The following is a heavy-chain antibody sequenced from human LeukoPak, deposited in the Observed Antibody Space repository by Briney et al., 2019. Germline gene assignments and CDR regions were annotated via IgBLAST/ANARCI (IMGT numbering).Heavy chain of an antibody. CDR3: ARDLAVLGYFHFDY. CDR2: IYYSGST. CDR1: GGSISSSSYF. D-gene: IGHD3-22*01. V-gene: IGHV4-39*07. Sequence: PSETLSLTCTVSGGSISSSSYFWGWLRQPPGKGLEWLGSIYYSGSTYYNPSLKSRVTLSVDTSKNQFSLKLSSVTAADTAVYYCARDLAVLGYFHFDYWGQGTLVTVSS. J-gene: IGHJ4*02.